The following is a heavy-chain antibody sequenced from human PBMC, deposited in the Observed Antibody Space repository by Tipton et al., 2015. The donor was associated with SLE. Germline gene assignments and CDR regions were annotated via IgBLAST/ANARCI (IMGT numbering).Heavy chain of an antibody. CDR2: ISYDGSNK. Sequence: SLRLSCAASGFTFSSYDMHWVRQAPGKGLEWVAVISYDGSNKYYADSVKGRFTISRDNSKNTLYLQMNSLRAEDTVVYYCAKDGTGGSFFDYWGQGTLVTVSS. D-gene: IGHD3-10*01. J-gene: IGHJ4*02. CDR1: GFTFSSYD. CDR3: AKDGTGGSFFDY. V-gene: IGHV3-30*18.